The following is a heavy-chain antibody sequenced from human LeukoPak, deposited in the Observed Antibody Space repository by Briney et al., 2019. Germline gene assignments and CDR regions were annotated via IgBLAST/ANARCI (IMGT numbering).Heavy chain of an antibody. D-gene: IGHD1-26*01. CDR3: AKGKWYSGTYHFDY. J-gene: IGHJ4*02. CDR1: GFTFNDYA. CDR2: ISWNSDTI. V-gene: IGHV3-9*01. Sequence: PGGSLRLSCAASGFTFNDYAMHWVRQAPGKGLEWVSGISWNSDTIGYADSVKGRFTISRDNAKNSLYLQMNSLRAEGTALYYCAKGKWYSGTYHFDYWGQGTLVTVSS.